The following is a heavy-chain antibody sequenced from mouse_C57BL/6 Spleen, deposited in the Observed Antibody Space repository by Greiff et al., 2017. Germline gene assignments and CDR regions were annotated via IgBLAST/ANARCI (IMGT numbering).Heavy chain of an antibody. CDR2: INPSTGGT. J-gene: IGHJ2*01. Sequence: EVQLQQSGPELVKPGASVKISCKASGYSFTGYYMNWVKQSPEKSLEWIGEINPSTGGTTYNQKFKAKATLTVDKSSSTAYMQLKSLTSEDSAVYYCAAGLYYFDYWGQGTTLTVSS. D-gene: IGHD3-3*01. V-gene: IGHV1-42*01. CDR3: AAGLYYFDY. CDR1: GYSFTGYY.